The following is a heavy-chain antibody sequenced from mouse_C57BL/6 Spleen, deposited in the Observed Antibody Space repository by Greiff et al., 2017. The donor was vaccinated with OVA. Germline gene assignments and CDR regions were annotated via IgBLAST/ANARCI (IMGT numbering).Heavy chain of an antibody. J-gene: IGHJ2*01. V-gene: IGHV1-80*01. CDR3: ARGGLGRGDFDY. D-gene: IGHD4-1*01. CDR1: GYAFSSYW. CDR2: IYPGDGDT. Sequence: QVQLKESGAELVKPGASVKISCKASGYAFSSYWMNWVKQRPGKGLEWIGQIYPGDGDTNYNGKFKGKATLTADKSSSTAYMQLSSLTSEDSAVYFCARGGLGRGDFDYWGQGTTLTVSS.